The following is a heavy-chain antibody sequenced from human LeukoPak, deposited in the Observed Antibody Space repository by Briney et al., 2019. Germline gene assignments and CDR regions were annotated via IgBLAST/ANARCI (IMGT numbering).Heavy chain of an antibody. V-gene: IGHV1-8*01. Sequence: ASVKVSCKASGYTFTSYDINWVRQAPGQGLEWMGWMNPNSGNTGYAQKFQGRVTMTRNTSISTAYMELSSLRSEDTAVYYCARGPHTLSMANQYYFDYWGQGTLVTVSS. CDR2: MNPNSGNT. CDR1: GYTFTSYD. CDR3: ARGPHTLSMANQYYFDY. J-gene: IGHJ4*02. D-gene: IGHD2/OR15-2a*01.